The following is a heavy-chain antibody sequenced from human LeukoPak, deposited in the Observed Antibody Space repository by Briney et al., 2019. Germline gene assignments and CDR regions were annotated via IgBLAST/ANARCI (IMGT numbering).Heavy chain of an antibody. CDR3: ASLNYYGSGSYYNYWFDP. V-gene: IGHV1-24*01. CDR1: GYTLTDLS. CDR2: FDPEDGET. Sequence: ASVKVSCKVSGYTLTDLSMHWVRQAPGKGLEWMGGFDPEDGETIYAQKFQGRVTMTEDTSTDTAYMELSSLRSEDTAVYYCASLNYYGSGSYYNYWFDPWGQGTLVTVSS. D-gene: IGHD3-10*01. J-gene: IGHJ5*02.